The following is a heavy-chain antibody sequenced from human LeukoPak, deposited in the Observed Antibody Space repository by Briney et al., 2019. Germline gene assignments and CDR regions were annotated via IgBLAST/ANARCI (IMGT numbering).Heavy chain of an antibody. J-gene: IGHJ4*02. Sequence: SETLSLTCTVSGGSISSSSYYWGWIRQPPGKGLEWIGSIYHSGSTYYNPSLKSRVTISVDTSKNQFSLKLSSVTAADTAVYYCARHRWSGAHFDYWGQGTLVTVSS. D-gene: IGHD3-10*01. CDR3: ARHRWSGAHFDY. V-gene: IGHV4-39*01. CDR1: GGSISSSSYY. CDR2: IYHSGST.